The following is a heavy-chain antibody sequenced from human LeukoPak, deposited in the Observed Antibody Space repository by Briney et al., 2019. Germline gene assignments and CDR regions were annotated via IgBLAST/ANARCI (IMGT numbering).Heavy chain of an antibody. J-gene: IGHJ4*02. D-gene: IGHD4-11*01. CDR1: GYTFTGYY. V-gene: IGHV1-2*02. CDR2: INPNSGGT. Sequence: GASVKVSCKASGYTFTGYYMHWVRQAPGQGLEWMGWINPNSGGTNYAQKFQGRVTMTRDTSISTAYMELSRLGSDDTAVYYCARGGGLYSNYYRYWGQGTLVTVSS. CDR3: ARGGGLYSNYYRY.